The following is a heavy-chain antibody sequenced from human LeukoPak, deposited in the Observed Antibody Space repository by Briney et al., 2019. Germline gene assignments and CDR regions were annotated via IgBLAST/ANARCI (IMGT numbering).Heavy chain of an antibody. Sequence: PGGSLRLSCAASGFTFGSYSMNWVRQAPGKGLEWVSSISSSSSYIYYADSVKGRFTISRGNAKNSLYLQMNSLRAEDTAVYYCARTLGIAAAGTWWFDPWGQGTLVTVSS. V-gene: IGHV3-21*01. J-gene: IGHJ5*02. CDR2: ISSSSSYI. CDR1: GFTFGSYS. D-gene: IGHD6-13*01. CDR3: ARTLGIAAAGTWWFDP.